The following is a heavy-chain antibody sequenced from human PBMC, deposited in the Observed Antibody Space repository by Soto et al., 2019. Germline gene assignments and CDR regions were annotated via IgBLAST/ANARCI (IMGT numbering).Heavy chain of an antibody. Sequence: QGQLVQSGTEVTKPGASVKLSCKASGYTFTKYGITWVRQAPGHGLEWMGWISVYNGNTYYAQNFQGRVTMTTDRSPSTAYMELRDLRSDDTAVYYCARDRITAAVEGNFWGQGTQVTV. CDR2: ISVYNGNT. J-gene: IGHJ4*02. CDR3: ARDRITAAVEGNF. V-gene: IGHV1-18*01. D-gene: IGHD6-13*01. CDR1: GYTFTKYG.